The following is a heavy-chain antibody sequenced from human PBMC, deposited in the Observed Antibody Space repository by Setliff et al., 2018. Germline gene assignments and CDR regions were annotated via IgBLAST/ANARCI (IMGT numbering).Heavy chain of an antibody. J-gene: IGHJ6*03. D-gene: IGHD2-21*02. CDR2: ISYDRSNK. V-gene: IGHV3-30*01. Sequence: GGSLRLSCAASGFTFSSHAMHWVRQAPGKGLEWVAVISYDRSNKYYADSVKGRFTISRDNSKNTLFLQMNSLRAEDTAVYYCARDPILDYGSGLMVTAIQGYMDVWGKGTMVTVSS. CDR3: ARDPILDYGSGLMVTAIQGYMDV. CDR1: GFTFSSHA.